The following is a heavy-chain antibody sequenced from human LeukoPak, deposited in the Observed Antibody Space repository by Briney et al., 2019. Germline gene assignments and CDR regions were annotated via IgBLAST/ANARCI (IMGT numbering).Heavy chain of an antibody. Sequence: SQTLSLTCAISGDSVSSNSAAWNWIRQSPSRGLEWLGRTYYRSKWYNDYAVSVKSRITINPDTSKNQFSQQLNSVTPEDTAVYYCARDTLYYYGSGSYSNYYYYGMDVWGQGTTVTVSS. CDR2: TYYRSKWYN. CDR1: GDSVSSNSAA. CDR3: ARDTLYYYGSGSYSNYYYYGMDV. D-gene: IGHD3-10*01. J-gene: IGHJ6*02. V-gene: IGHV6-1*01.